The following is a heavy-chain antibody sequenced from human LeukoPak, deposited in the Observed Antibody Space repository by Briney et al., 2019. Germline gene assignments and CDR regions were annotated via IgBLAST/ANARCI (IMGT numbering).Heavy chain of an antibody. CDR2: IKEDGSRI. Sequence: PGGSLRLSCAGAGFTFSNYWMNWVRQAPGKGPEWVANIKEDGSRINYVDSVKGRFTISRDNAKDSVYLQMDNLRAEDTAVYYCVGSSGWLFDYWGQGILVAVSS. CDR1: GFTFSNYW. D-gene: IGHD6-19*01. J-gene: IGHJ4*02. V-gene: IGHV3-7*01. CDR3: VGSSGWLFDY.